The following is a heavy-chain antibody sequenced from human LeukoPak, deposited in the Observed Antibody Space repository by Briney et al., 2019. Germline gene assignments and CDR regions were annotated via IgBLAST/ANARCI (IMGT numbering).Heavy chain of an antibody. CDR3: ARRGRYSSGWYYFDY. D-gene: IGHD6-19*01. CDR2: IYYSGST. Sequence: SETLSLTCAVSGGSISSGGYSWSWIRQPPGKGLEWIGYIYYSGSTNYNPSLKSRVTISVDTSKNQFSLKLSSVTAADTAVYYCARRGRYSSGWYYFDYWGQGTLVTVSS. J-gene: IGHJ4*02. V-gene: IGHV4-61*08. CDR1: GGSISSGGYS.